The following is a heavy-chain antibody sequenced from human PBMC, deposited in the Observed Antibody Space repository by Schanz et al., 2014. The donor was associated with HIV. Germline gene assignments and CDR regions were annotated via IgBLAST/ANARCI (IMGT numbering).Heavy chain of an antibody. J-gene: IGHJ4*02. CDR2: ISYDGVNK. D-gene: IGHD2-15*01. Sequence: QVQLVESGGGVVQPGRSLRLSCAASGFTFSTNDMHWVHQVPGKGLEWVAVISYDGVNKHFADSVKGRFTISRDKSKNTLYLQMNSLRAEDTAVYYCAKFGRLLGNFDDWGQGTLVTVSS. CDR1: GFTFSTND. V-gene: IGHV3-30*18. CDR3: AKFGRLLGNFDD.